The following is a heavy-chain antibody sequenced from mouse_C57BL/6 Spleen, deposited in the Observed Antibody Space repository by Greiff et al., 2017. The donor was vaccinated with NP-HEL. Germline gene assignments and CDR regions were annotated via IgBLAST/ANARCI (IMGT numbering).Heavy chain of an antibody. J-gene: IGHJ4*01. D-gene: IGHD2-3*01. V-gene: IGHV1-22*01. Sequence: VQLQQSGPELVKPGASVKMSCKASGYTFTDYNMHWVKQSHGKSLEWIGYINPNNGGTSYNQKFKGKATLTVNKSSSTAYMELRSLTSEDSAVYYCARLDGYYGGAMDYWGQGTSVTVSS. CDR1: GYTFTDYN. CDR3: ARLDGYYGGAMDY. CDR2: INPNNGGT.